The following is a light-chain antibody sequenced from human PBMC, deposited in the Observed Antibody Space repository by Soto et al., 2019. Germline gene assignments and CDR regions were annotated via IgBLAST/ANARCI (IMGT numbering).Light chain of an antibody. CDR2: EDY. CDR3: GTWDSSLSAVV. Sequence: QSVLTQPPSVSAAPEQKVTISCSGSNSNIGNNYVSWYQQVPGTAPKLLIYEDYKRPSGISGRFSGSKSGTSATLGISGLQTGDEAYYYCGTWDSSLSAVVFGGGTKLTVL. J-gene: IGLJ2*01. V-gene: IGLV1-51*02. CDR1: NSNIGNNY.